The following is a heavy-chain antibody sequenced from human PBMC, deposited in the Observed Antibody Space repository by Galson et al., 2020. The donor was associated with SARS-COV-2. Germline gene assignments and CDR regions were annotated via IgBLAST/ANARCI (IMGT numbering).Heavy chain of an antibody. J-gene: IGHJ4*02. CDR1: GFTFSGYA. Sequence: GESLKLYCATSGFTFSGYAMTWVRQAPGKGLEWVSDISGSGGSTYYAASVKGRFTISRDSSKNTLYLQMNSLRVEDTAVYYCAKDYYYDRSGYYWTFDYLSQGTLVTVSS. CDR3: AKDYYYDRSGYYWTFDY. CDR2: ISGSGGST. V-gene: IGHV3-23*01. D-gene: IGHD3-22*01.